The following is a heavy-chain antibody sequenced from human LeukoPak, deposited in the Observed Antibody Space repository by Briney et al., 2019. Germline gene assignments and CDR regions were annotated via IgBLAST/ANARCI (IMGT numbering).Heavy chain of an antibody. CDR3: AKGLVRSGPYGMDV. J-gene: IGHJ6*02. CDR1: GFTVSSNY. CDR2: IYSGGST. D-gene: IGHD2-2*01. Sequence: GGSLRRSCAASGFTVSSNYMSWVRQAPGKGLEWVSVIYSGGSTYYADSVQGRFTISRDNSKNTLYLQMNSLRAEDTAVFYCAKGLVRSGPYGMDVWGQGTTVTVSS. V-gene: IGHV3-53*01.